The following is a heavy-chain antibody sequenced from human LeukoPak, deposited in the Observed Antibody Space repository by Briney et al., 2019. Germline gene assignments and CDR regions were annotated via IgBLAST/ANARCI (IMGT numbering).Heavy chain of an antibody. CDR1: GYTFTSYY. J-gene: IGHJ6*03. CDR2: ISPGGGST. Sequence: ASVKVSCKASGYTFTSYYIHWVRQAPGQGLEWLGFISPGGGSTTYAQKFQGRVSMTRDMSTRTVYMEMSSLKSEDTAVYFCARFPFGIAAAVSSGYHMDVWGKGTTVTVSS. V-gene: IGHV1-46*01. D-gene: IGHD6-13*01. CDR3: ARFPFGIAAAVSSGYHMDV.